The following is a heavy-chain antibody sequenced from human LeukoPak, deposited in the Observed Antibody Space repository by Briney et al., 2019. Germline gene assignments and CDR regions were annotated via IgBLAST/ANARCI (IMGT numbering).Heavy chain of an antibody. Sequence: RSLLLSCAATGFTFSSYGMHWGRQPQGKGVGWVAITWSEGSKEYDEDSVKGRFTISKENSKNTVELQMNSMNAEDTALYYCARSSTESSSWHSYFDFWGQGTLVTVSS. D-gene: IGHD6-13*01. CDR3: ARSSTESSSWHSYFDF. CDR1: GFTFSSYG. J-gene: IGHJ4*02. CDR2: TWSEGSKE. V-gene: IGHV3-33*01.